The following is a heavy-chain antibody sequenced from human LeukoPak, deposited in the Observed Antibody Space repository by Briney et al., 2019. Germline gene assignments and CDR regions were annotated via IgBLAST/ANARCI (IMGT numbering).Heavy chain of an antibody. Sequence: SVKVSCKAFGCAFNTYGLSWVRQAPGQGLEWLGGIIPIFGLPDYAQKFQGRVTITADEATSTVFMELNSLTSEDTAVYYCAGGGRGGPCGSDVRNYYYDIHLWEKGTSVIVSS. CDR2: IIPIFGLP. D-gene: IGHD2-15*01. V-gene: IGHV1-69*01. CDR1: GCAFNTYG. CDR3: AGGGRGGPCGSDVRNYYYDIHL. J-gene: IGHJ6*03.